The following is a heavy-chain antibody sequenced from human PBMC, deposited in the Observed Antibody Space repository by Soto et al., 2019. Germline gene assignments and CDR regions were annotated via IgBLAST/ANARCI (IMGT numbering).Heavy chain of an antibody. V-gene: IGHV3-9*01. CDR2: ISWNSGSI. D-gene: IGHD3-22*01. CDR3: AKDRYYGLYYMDV. Sequence: GGSLRLSCAASGFTFDDYAMHWVRQAPGKGLEWVSGISWNSGSIGYADSVKGRFTISRDNAKNSLYLQMNSLRAEDTALYYWAKDRYYGLYYMDVWGKGTTVTVSS. CDR1: GFTFDDYA. J-gene: IGHJ6*03.